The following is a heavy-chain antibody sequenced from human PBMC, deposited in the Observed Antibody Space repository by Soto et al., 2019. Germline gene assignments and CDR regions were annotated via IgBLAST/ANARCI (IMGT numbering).Heavy chain of an antibody. CDR1: GFSLSTSGMG. J-gene: IGHJ3*02. CDR3: CRIPPAMATSFGSFDI. CDR2: IDWDDEK. D-gene: IGHD5-12*01. Sequence: SGPTLVNPTQPLTLTCTFSGFSLSTSGMGVSWIRQPPGKALERLARIDWDDEKYYSTSLKTRLTISKDTSKNQVVHTMTNMDPVDTAAYYCCRIPPAMATSFGSFDIWGQGTMVTVSS. V-gene: IGHV2-70*11.